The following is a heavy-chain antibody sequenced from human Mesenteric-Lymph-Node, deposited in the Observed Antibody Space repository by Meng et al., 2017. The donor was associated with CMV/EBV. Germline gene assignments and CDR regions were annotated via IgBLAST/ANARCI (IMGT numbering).Heavy chain of an antibody. D-gene: IGHD1-1*01. CDR1: GFTFSSYS. CDR3: ARDQGTVSTFDY. Sequence: GGSLRLSCAASGFTFSSYSMNWVRQAPGRGLEWVSYISSSGSTKYYADSVKGRFTISRDNSKNSLYLQINSLRAEDMAVYYCARDQGTVSTFDYWGQGTLVTVSS. V-gene: IGHV3-48*04. CDR2: ISSSGSTK. J-gene: IGHJ4*02.